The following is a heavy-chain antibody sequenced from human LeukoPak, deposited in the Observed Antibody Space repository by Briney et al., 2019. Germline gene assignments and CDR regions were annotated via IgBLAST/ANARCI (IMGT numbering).Heavy chain of an antibody. CDR1: GYTFTGFY. J-gene: IGHJ5*02. V-gene: IGHV1-2*02. D-gene: IGHD3-10*01. CDR2: INPSDNVT. CDR3: ARECRAGSFYGDNWFDP. Sequence: ASVKVSCKASGYTFTGFYLHWVRQAPGQGLEWMGWINPSDNVTKDAQNLQGRVTMTWDTSISTAYMELSRLKSDDTAVYFCARECRAGSFYGDNWFDPWGQGTLVTVSS.